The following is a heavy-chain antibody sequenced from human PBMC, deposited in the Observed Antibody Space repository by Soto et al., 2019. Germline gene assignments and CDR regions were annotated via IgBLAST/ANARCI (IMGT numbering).Heavy chain of an antibody. CDR2: TYYRSTWYS. D-gene: IGHD6-19*01. Sequence: PSQTLSLTCAISGDSVSSNSVAWNWIRQSPSRGLEWLGRTYYRSTWYSEFAISMRSRITINPDTSKNQHSLQLDSVTPADTAVYYCARTVACRFDYWGQGTLVTVSS. J-gene: IGHJ4*02. CDR3: ARTVACRFDY. V-gene: IGHV6-1*01. CDR1: GDSVSSNSVA.